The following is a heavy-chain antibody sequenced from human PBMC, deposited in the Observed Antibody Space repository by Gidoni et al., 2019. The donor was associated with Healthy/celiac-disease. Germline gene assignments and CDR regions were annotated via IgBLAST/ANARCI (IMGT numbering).Heavy chain of an antibody. D-gene: IGHD1-20*01. J-gene: IGHJ5*02. CDR2: IYTSGST. V-gene: IGHV4-4*07. Sequence: QVQLPESGPGLVKPSATLSLTCTVSVGSISRYYWSWIRQPAGKGLEWIGRIYTSGSTNYNPSLKSRVTMSVDTSKNQFSLKLSSVTAADTAVYYCARENGYNWNPDVSNWFDPWGQGTLVTVSS. CDR3: ARENGYNWNPDVSNWFDP. CDR1: VGSISRYY.